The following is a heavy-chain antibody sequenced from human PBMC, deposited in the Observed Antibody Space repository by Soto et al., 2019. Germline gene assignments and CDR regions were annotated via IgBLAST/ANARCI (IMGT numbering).Heavy chain of an antibody. CDR2: IKQDGSEK. CDR1: EFTFSSYW. CDR3: ATSRSLDY. V-gene: IGHV3-7*03. Sequence: VLLVESGGGLVQPGGSLRLSCAASEFTFSSYWMSWVRQAPGKRLEWVANIKQDGSEKYYVDSVKGRFTISRDNAKNSLYLQMNSLRGEDTAMYYYATSRSLDYWSRGTPLTVSS. D-gene: IGHD2-2*01. J-gene: IGHJ4*02.